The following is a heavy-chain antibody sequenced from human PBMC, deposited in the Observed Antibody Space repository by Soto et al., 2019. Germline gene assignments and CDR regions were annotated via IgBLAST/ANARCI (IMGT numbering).Heavy chain of an antibody. CDR3: ARHEGWTGPDQ. CDR2: IFRDWNT. Sequence: SEPLSLSCAVSGASIGSGGWWSWVRQPPGKGLEWIAEIFRDWNTNYSPSLKIRVTISVDKSQNRFSLNVCSVTAADTAVYYCARHEGWTGPDQWGQGTLVTVSS. V-gene: IGHV4-4*02. CDR1: GASIGSGGW. J-gene: IGHJ5*02. D-gene: IGHD2-8*02.